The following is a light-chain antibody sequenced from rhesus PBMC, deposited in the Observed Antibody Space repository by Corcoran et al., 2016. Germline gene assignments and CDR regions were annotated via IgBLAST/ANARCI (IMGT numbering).Light chain of an antibody. V-gene: IGKV1-19*01. Sequence: DIQMPQSPSSLSASVGDKVTITCHASQGISGWLAWYQQKPGKAPKPLIYAASSLHRGVPSSFSGSGSGTDYSLHIRSLQPEDVARYHCQHYDDFPWTFGQGTKVDIK. CDR2: AAS. J-gene: IGKJ1*01. CDR3: QHYDDFPWT. CDR1: QGISGW.